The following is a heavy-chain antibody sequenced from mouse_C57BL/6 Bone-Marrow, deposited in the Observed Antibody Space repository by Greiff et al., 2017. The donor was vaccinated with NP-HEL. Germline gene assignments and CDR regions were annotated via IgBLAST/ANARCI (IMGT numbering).Heavy chain of an antibody. CDR3: ARSEFITTPAY. J-gene: IGHJ3*01. CDR2: INPYNGGT. CDR1: GYTFTDYY. D-gene: IGHD1-1*01. Sequence: VQLQQSGPVLVKPGASVKMSCKASGYTFTDYYMNWVKQSHGKSLEWIGVINPYNGGTSYNQKFKGKATLTVDKSSSTAYMELNSLTSEDSAVYYCARSEFITTPAYWGQGTLVTVSA. V-gene: IGHV1-19*01.